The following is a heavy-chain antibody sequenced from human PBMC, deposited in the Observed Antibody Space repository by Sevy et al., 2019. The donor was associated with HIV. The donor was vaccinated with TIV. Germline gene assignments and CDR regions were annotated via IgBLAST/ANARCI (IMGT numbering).Heavy chain of an antibody. CDR2: ISYDGSNK. CDR1: GFTFSSYA. J-gene: IGHJ3*02. V-gene: IGHV3-30-3*01. CDR3: ARGRDAFDI. Sequence: GGSLRLSCAASGFTFSSYAMHWVRQAPGKGLEWVAVISYDGSNKYYADSVKGRFTISRDNSKNTLYLQMNSLRAEDMAVYYCARGRDAFDIWGQGTMVTVSS.